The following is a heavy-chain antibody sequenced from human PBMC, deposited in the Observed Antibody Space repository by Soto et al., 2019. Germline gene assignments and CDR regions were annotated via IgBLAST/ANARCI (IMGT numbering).Heavy chain of an antibody. Sequence: SETLSLTCSIYSGSLSGYYWSWIRQPPGKGLEWIGEISQSGNTNYSPSLKSRVSISIDTSKKQFSLNLASVSAADTAVYYCARGGILVRGVISWFDPWGQGTLVTVSS. CDR2: ISQSGNT. D-gene: IGHD3-10*01. J-gene: IGHJ5*02. CDR3: ARGGILVRGVISWFDP. CDR1: SGSLSGYY. V-gene: IGHV4-34*01.